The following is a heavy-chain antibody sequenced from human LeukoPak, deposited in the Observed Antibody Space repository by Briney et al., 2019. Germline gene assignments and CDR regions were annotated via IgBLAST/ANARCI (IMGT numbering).Heavy chain of an antibody. V-gene: IGHV4-59*08. Sequence: SETLSLTCSVSGGSISDYYWSWIRQPPGKGLEWIGFIHYSGSTNYSPSLKSRVTISVDTSKNQFSLKLTSVTAADTAAYYCARHDSSGEFDYWGQGILVTVSS. CDR3: ARHDSSGEFDY. J-gene: IGHJ4*02. CDR1: GGSISDYY. CDR2: IHYSGST. D-gene: IGHD3-22*01.